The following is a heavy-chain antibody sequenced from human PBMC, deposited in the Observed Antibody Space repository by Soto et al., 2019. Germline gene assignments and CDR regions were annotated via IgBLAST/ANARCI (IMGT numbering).Heavy chain of an antibody. CDR3: ARRYSSSFDY. J-gene: IGHJ4*02. Sequence: PSETLSLTCAVSDGSLCPNYLSWIRQPPGKGLEWIGYVYYSGVTHYNPSLKSRVSISVDRSNNQFSLRLSSVTAADTAVYYCARRYSSSFDYWGQGTLVTVSS. D-gene: IGHD6-13*01. CDR2: VYYSGVT. V-gene: IGHV4-59*12. CDR1: DGSLCPNY.